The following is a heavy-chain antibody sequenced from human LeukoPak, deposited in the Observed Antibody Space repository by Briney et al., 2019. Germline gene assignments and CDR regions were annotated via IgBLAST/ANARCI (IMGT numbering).Heavy chain of an antibody. V-gene: IGHV3-23*01. CDR3: AKRGVVIRVILVGFHKEAYYFDS. J-gene: IGHJ4*02. CDR2: ISDRGGRT. D-gene: IGHD3-22*01. Sequence: HPGGSLRLSCAVSGITLSNYRLSWVRQAPGKGLEWVAAISDRGGRTNYADSVKGRFTISRDNPRNTLYLQMNSLSAEDTAVYFCAKRGVVIRVILVGFHKEAYYFDSWGQGALVTVSS. CDR1: GITLSNYR.